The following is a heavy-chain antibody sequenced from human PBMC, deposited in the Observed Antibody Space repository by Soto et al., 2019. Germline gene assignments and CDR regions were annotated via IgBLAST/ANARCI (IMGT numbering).Heavy chain of an antibody. CDR3: AKDETMIVVVILNFDY. D-gene: IGHD3-22*01. Sequence: GGSLRLSCAASGFTFSSYAMSWVRQAPGKGLEWVSAISGSGGSTYYADSVKGRFTISRDNSKNTLYLQMNSLRAEDTAVYYCAKDETMIVVVILNFDYWGQGTLVTRLL. CDR2: ISGSGGST. J-gene: IGHJ4*02. V-gene: IGHV3-23*01. CDR1: GFTFSSYA.